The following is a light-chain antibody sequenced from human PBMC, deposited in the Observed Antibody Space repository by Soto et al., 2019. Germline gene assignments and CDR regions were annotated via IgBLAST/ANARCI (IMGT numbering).Light chain of an antibody. V-gene: IGLV1-40*01. CDR2: SNN. Sequence: QSVLTQPPSVSGAPGQRVTISCTGTSSNIGAGYDVHWYQQLPGKAPTLLIYSNNDRPSGVPDRFSGSKSGTSASLAITGLQADDEADYYCHSYDASLSAVVFGGGTKLTVL. J-gene: IGLJ3*02. CDR3: HSYDASLSAVV. CDR1: SSNIGAGYD.